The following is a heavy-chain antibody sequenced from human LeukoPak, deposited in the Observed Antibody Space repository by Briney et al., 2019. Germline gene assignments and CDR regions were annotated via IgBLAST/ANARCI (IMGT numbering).Heavy chain of an antibody. Sequence: GGSLRLSCAASGFTFSTYAMNWVRQSPGKGLEWVSSISGSDGSTYYADSVKGRFTISRDNSNNTLYLQVNSLRAEDTAIYYCAKGASGNYYIYFDYWGQGTLVTVSS. J-gene: IGHJ4*02. CDR1: GFTFSTYA. D-gene: IGHD1-26*01. CDR3: AKGASGNYYIYFDY. V-gene: IGHV3-23*01. CDR2: ISGSDGST.